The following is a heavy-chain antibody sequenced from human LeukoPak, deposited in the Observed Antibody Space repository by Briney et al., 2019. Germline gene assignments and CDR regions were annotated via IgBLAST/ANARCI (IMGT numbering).Heavy chain of an antibody. CDR1: RFTFSNYG. Sequence: GRSLRLSCAASRFTFSNYGMHWVRQAPGKGLEWVAVISNDGSDKYYADSVKGRFTISRDNSKNTLYLQMNSLRAEDTAVYYCAKAPSPSSGWSIDYWGQGTLVTVSS. V-gene: IGHV3-30*18. CDR3: AKAPSPSSGWSIDY. D-gene: IGHD6-19*01. J-gene: IGHJ4*02. CDR2: ISNDGSDK.